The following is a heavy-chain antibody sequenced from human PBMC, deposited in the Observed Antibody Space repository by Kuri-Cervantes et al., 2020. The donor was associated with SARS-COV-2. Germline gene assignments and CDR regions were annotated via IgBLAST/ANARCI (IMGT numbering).Heavy chain of an antibody. CDR2: IYSGGST. CDR3: ARDPTGLQYYFDY. D-gene: IGHD4-11*01. V-gene: IGHV3-53*01. CDR1: GFTVSSNY. J-gene: IGHJ4*02. Sequence: GESLKISCAASGFTVSSNYMSWVRQAPGKGLEWVSVIYSGGSTYYADSVKGRFTISRDNSKNTLYLQMNSLRAEDTAVYYCARDPTGLQYYFDYWGQGTLVTVSS.